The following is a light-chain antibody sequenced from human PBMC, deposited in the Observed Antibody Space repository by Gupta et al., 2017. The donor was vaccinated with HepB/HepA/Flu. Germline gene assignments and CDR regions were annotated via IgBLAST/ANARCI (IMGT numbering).Light chain of an antibody. CDR2: GIS. CDR1: QRVTSNY. V-gene: IGKV3-20*01. Sequence: EIVLTQSPGTLSLSPGERPTLSCRASQRVTSNYLAWYQQKPGQAPRLLIYGISNRATGIPDRFSGSGSGTDFTLTISRLEPEDFAVYYCHQDGSTPRTFGQGTKVEIK. CDR3: HQDGSTPRT. J-gene: IGKJ1*01.